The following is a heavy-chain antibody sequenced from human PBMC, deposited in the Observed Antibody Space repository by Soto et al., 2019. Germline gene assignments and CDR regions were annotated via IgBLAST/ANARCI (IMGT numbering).Heavy chain of an antibody. CDR1: GHSLTFYA. D-gene: IGHD3-9*01. J-gene: IGHJ6*02. CDR2: INGGNGNT. CDR3: ASSSWAGNIFYYGMDV. V-gene: IGHV1-3*01. Sequence: QVQLVQSGADVKQSGASVRVSCKASGHSLTFYAMHWVREAPGQRLEWMGGINGGNGNTRYSPKFQDRVTITRDTSASTVYMEVSSLRSEDTAVYFCASSSWAGNIFYYGMDVWGQGTTVTVS.